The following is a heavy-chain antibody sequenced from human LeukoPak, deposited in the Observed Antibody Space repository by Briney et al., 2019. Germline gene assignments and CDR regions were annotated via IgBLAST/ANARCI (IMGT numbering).Heavy chain of an antibody. J-gene: IGHJ4*02. CDR3: ARWHYGSGRLYDY. CDR2: IIQDGSEK. V-gene: IGHV3-7*01. CDR1: GGSISSSSYY. Sequence: ETLSLTCTVSGGSISSSSYYWGWIRQPPGKGLEWVANIIQDGSEKHYVDSVKGRFTISRDNAKSSLYLQMNSLRAEDTALYYCARWHYGSGRLYDYWGQGTLVTVSS. D-gene: IGHD3-10*01.